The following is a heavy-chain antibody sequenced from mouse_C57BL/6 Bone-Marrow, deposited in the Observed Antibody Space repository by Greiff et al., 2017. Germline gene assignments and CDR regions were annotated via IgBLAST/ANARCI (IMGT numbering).Heavy chain of an antibody. D-gene: IGHD1-1*01. CDR1: GYTFTSYG. Sequence: QVQLQQSGAELARPGASVKLSCKASGYTFTSYGISWVKQRTGQGLEWIGEIYPRSGNTYYNEKFKGKATLTADKSSSTAYMELRSLTSEDSAVYFCAKYYSGSSYGFAYWGQGTLVTVSA. V-gene: IGHV1-81*01. J-gene: IGHJ3*01. CDR2: IYPRSGNT. CDR3: AKYYSGSSYGFAY.